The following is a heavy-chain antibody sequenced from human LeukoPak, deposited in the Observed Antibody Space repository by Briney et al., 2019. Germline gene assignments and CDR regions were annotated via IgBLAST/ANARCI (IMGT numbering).Heavy chain of an antibody. Sequence: EPSETLSLTCTVSGGSISSYYWSWIRQPPGKGLEWIGYIYYSGSTNYNPSLKSRVTISVDTSKNQFSLKLSSVTAADTAVYYCARLRAIVVVPAAPDYIDYWGQGTLVTVSS. CDR2: IYYSGST. CDR1: GGSISSYY. V-gene: IGHV4-59*08. J-gene: IGHJ4*02. D-gene: IGHD2-2*01. CDR3: ARLRAIVVVPAAPDYIDY.